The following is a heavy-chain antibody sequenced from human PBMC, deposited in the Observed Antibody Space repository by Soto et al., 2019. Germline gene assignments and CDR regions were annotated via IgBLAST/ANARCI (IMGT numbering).Heavy chain of an antibody. CDR2: IIPIFGTA. Sequence: SVKVSCKASGGTFSSYAISWVRQAPGQGLEWMGGIIPIFGTANYAQKFQGRVTITAVKSTSTAHMELSSLRSEDTAVYYCARDLRTYYYGSGSRGDYGMDVWGQGTTVTVSS. CDR1: GGTFSSYA. V-gene: IGHV1-69*06. D-gene: IGHD3-10*01. CDR3: ARDLRTYYYGSGSRGDYGMDV. J-gene: IGHJ6*02.